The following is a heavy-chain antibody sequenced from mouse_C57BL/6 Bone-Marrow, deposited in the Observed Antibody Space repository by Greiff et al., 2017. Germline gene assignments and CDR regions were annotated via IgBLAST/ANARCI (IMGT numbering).Heavy chain of an antibody. V-gene: IGHV1-81*01. D-gene: IGHD1-1*01. J-gene: IGHJ1*03. CDR2: IYPRSGNT. CDR1: GYTFTSYG. Sequence: QVQLQQSGAELARPGASVKLSCKASGYTFTSYGISWVKQRTGQGLEWIGEIYPRSGNTYYNEKFKGKATLTADKSSSTAYMELRSLTSEDSAVYDCSRITTVVAPYFDVGGTGTTVTVSS. CDR3: SRITTVVAPYFDV.